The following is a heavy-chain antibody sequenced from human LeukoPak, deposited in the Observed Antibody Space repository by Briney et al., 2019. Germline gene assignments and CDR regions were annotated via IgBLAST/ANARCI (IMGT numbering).Heavy chain of an antibody. CDR2: ITGSGGTT. V-gene: IGHV3-23*01. CDR1: GFTFGDYA. J-gene: IGHJ4*02. CDR3: AKDLSPGHY. Sequence: GGSLRLSCTASGFTFGDYAMSWFRQAPGKGLEWVSSITGSGGTTYYADSVKGRFTISRDNSKNTLYLQMNSLRAGDTAVYFCAKDLSPGHYWGQGILVTVSS. D-gene: IGHD2/OR15-2a*01.